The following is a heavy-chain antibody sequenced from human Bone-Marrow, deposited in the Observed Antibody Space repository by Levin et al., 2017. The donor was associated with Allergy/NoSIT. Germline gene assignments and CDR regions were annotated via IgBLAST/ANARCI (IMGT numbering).Heavy chain of an antibody. CDR3: APSGIRGYGILGSDY. CDR2: INNDGSDS. CDR1: GFTFSGYW. V-gene: IGHV3-74*01. Sequence: HPGGSLRLSCAASGFTFSGYWMHWVRQAPGKGLVWVSRINNDGSDSGYVDSVKGRFTISRDNAKNMLYLQMNSLRAEDMAVYYCAPSGIRGYGILGSDYWGQGTLVTVSS. J-gene: IGHJ4*02. D-gene: IGHD5-12*01.